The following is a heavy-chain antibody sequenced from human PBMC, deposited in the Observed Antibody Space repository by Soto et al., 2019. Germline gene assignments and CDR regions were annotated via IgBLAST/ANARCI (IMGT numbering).Heavy chain of an antibody. CDR3: ARGLYCSGGSCDSDYYYGMDV. Sequence: QVQLVQSGAEVKKPGSSVKVSCKASGGTFSSYAISWVRQAPGKGLEWMGGINPIVGTANYDQKFRGRVTITADESTSIAYMELSSLRSEDTAVYYCARGLYCSGGSCDSDYYYGMDVWGQGTTVTGSS. D-gene: IGHD2-15*01. V-gene: IGHV1-69*01. CDR1: GGTFSSYA. J-gene: IGHJ6*02. CDR2: INPIVGTA.